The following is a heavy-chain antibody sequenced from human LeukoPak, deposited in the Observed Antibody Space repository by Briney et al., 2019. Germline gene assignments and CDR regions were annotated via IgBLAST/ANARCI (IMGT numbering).Heavy chain of an antibody. D-gene: IGHD3-22*01. J-gene: IGHJ1*01. Sequence: GASVKVSCKASGYTFTGYYMHWVRQAPGQGLEWMGWINPNSGNTGYAQKFQGRVTMTRDTATSTAYMELSSLSSEDTAVYYCATPGVHYDPSGYYPFQHWGQGTLVTVPS. CDR1: GYTFTGYY. CDR3: ATPGVHYDPSGYYPFQH. CDR2: INPNSGNT. V-gene: IGHV1-2*02.